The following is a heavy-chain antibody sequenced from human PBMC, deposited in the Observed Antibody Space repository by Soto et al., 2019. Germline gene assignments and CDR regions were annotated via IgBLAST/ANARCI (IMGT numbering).Heavy chain of an antibody. CDR1: GDSVSSTYR. V-gene: IGHV4-4*02. CDR2: ISHSETT. Sequence: TSETLSLTCTVSGDSVSSTYRWNWVRQPPGKGLEWIGEISHSETTDYSPSLKSRVTISVDKSKNQFSLKLSSVTAADTAVYYCARSEAAAGDFDYWGQGALVTVSS. J-gene: IGHJ4*02. D-gene: IGHD6-13*01. CDR3: ARSEAAAGDFDY.